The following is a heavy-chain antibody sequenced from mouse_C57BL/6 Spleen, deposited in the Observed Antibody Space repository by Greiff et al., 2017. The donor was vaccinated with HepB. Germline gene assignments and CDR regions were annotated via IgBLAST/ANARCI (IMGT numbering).Heavy chain of an antibody. D-gene: IGHD1-1*01. CDR1: GYTFTSYW. CDR3: ARSGTTVVADYYAMDY. Sequence: QVQLQQPGTELVKPGASVKLSCKASGYTFTSYWMHWVKQRPGQGLEWIGNINPSNGGTNYNEKFKSKATLTVDKSSSTAYMQLSSLTSEDSAVYYCARSGTTVVADYYAMDYGGQGTSVTVSS. CDR2: INPSNGGT. V-gene: IGHV1-53*01. J-gene: IGHJ4*01.